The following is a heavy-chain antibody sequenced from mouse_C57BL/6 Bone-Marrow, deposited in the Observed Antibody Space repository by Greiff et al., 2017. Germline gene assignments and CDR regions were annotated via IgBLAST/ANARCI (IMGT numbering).Heavy chain of an antibody. CDR2: IYPRSGNT. J-gene: IGHJ3*01. V-gene: IGHV1-81*01. CDR1: GYTFTSYG. Sequence: QVQLQQSGAELARPGASVKLSCKASGYTFTSYGISWVKQRTGQGLEWIGEIYPRSGNTYYNEKFKGKATLTADKSSSTAYMELRSLTSEDSAVYFCAREYYGSSPWFAYWGQGTLVTVSA. CDR3: AREYYGSSPWFAY. D-gene: IGHD1-1*01.